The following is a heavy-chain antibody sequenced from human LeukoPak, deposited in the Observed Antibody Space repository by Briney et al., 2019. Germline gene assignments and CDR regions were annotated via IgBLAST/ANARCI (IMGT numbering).Heavy chain of an antibody. J-gene: IGHJ5*02. D-gene: IGHD6-6*01. Sequence: GGSLRLSCAASGFTFSTYAMSWVRQAPGKGLEWVSAISGSGGSTYYADSVKGRFTISRDNSKNTLYLQMNSLRAEDPAVYYCAKPGYSSSNWFDPWGQGTLVTVSS. CDR3: AKPGYSSSNWFDP. CDR1: GFTFSTYA. CDR2: ISGSGGST. V-gene: IGHV3-23*01.